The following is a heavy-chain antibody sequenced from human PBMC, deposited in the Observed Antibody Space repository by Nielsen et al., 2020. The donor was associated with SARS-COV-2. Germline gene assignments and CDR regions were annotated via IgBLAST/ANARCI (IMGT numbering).Heavy chain of an antibody. J-gene: IGHJ5*02. Sequence: GESLKISCAASGFTFSSYAMHWVRQAPGKGLEWVAVISYDGSNKYYADSVKGRFTISRDNSKNTLYLQMNSLRAEDTAVYYCAREENIVVVPAAMGWFDPWGQGTLVTVSS. CDR2: ISYDGSNK. CDR1: GFTFSSYA. D-gene: IGHD2-2*01. CDR3: AREENIVVVPAAMGWFDP. V-gene: IGHV3-30-3*01.